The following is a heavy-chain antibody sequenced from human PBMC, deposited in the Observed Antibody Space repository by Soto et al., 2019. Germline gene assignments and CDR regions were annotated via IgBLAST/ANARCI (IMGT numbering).Heavy chain of an antibody. CDR3: ARDGGILTASWHYDL. CDR2: INPRTGST. Sequence: QVQLVQSGADVKKPGTSVKVSCKAAGYSFTNYCMYWVRQAPGQGLEWMGMINPRTGSTRYAQKFQDRVTLTRDTSTTTVYMELSTLISDDTPVYYCARDGGILTASWHYDLWGPGTLVTVSS. J-gene: IGHJ2*01. CDR1: GYSFTNYC. V-gene: IGHV1-46*01. D-gene: IGHD2-15*01.